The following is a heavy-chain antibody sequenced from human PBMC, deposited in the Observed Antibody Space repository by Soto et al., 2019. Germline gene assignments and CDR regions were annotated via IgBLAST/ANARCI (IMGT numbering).Heavy chain of an antibody. D-gene: IGHD3-10*01. V-gene: IGHV1-69*13. CDR3: ARDPITMVRGVIIRDYYCYYGMDV. Sequence: SVKVSCKASGGTFSSYAISWVRQAPGQGLEWMGGIIPIFGTANYAQKFQGRVTITADESTSTAYMELSSLRSEDTAVYYCARDPITMVRGVIIRDYYCYYGMDVWGQGTTVTVSS. CDR2: IIPIFGTA. CDR1: GGTFSSYA. J-gene: IGHJ6*02.